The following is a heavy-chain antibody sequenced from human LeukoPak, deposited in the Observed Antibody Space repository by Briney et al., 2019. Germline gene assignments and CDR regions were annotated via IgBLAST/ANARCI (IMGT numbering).Heavy chain of an antibody. V-gene: IGHV3-74*01. CDR2: INGDGNTP. D-gene: IGHD6-13*01. J-gene: IGHJ6*03. CDR3: ARRSSWSRYYYYYMDV. Sequence: GGSLRLSCAASGFTFSNYWMHWVRQGPGKGLEWVSHINGDGNTPSYADFVKGRFTISRDNAKNTLYLQMNSLRAEDTAVYYCARRSSWSRYYYYYMDVWGKGTTVTISS. CDR1: GFTFSNYW.